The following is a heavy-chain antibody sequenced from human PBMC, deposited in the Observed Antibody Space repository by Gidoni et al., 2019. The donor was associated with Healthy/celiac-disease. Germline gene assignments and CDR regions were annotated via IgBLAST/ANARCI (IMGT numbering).Heavy chain of an antibody. V-gene: IGHV1-69*01. D-gene: IGHD5-12*01. CDR3: ASARDGYNYGHYYYYGMDV. J-gene: IGHJ6*02. CDR1: GGTFSSYA. CDR2: IIPIFGTA. Sequence: QVQLVQSGAEVKKPGSSVKVSCKASGGTFSSYAISWVRQAPGQGLEWMGGIIPIFGTANYAQKFQGRVTITADESTSTAYMELSSLRSEDTAVYYCASARDGYNYGHYYYYGMDVWGQGTTVTVSS.